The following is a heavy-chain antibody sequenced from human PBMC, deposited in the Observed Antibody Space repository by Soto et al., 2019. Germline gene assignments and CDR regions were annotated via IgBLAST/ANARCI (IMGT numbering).Heavy chain of an antibody. V-gene: IGHV1-18*01. CDR2: ISAYNGNR. CDR1: GYTFTSYG. J-gene: IGHJ4*02. Sequence: QVQLVQSGAEVKKPGASVKVSCKASGYTFTSYGISWVRQAPGQGLEWMGWISAYNGNRNYAQKLQGSGTLSTDTATSAAYMELRSMRSDVTVVYYCARDLPPVDYCGQGALVAGSS. CDR3: ARDLPPVDY.